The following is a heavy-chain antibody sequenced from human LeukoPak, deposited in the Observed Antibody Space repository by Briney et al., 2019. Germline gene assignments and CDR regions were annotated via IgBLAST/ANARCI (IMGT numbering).Heavy chain of an antibody. CDR1: GGSINSTRYY. CDR2: IYYSGDT. V-gene: IGHV4-39*01. Sequence: PSETLSLTCTVSGGSINSTRYYWGWIRQPPGKGLEWIGSIYYSGDTHHNPSLRSRVTISVDTSKNQFSPKMNSMTAADTSVYYCATGSMTTRYYYYFYMDVWGKGTTVTVSS. D-gene: IGHD4-11*01. J-gene: IGHJ6*03. CDR3: ATGSMTTRYYYYFYMDV.